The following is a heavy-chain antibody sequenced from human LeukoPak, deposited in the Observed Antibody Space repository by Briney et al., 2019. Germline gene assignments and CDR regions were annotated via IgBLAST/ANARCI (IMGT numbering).Heavy chain of an antibody. CDR2: INADGSTI. CDR1: GFTFSSPW. V-gene: IGHV3-74*01. J-gene: IGHJ4*02. CDR3: ARGFLRRGSPVDF. D-gene: IGHD2/OR15-2a*01. Sequence: PGGSLRLSCSASGFTFSSPWMHWVRQAPGKGLVWVSRINADGSTINYADSVGGRFTISRDNAKNTLYLQMNSLRAEDTAVYFCARGFLRRGSPVDFWGQGTPVTVTS.